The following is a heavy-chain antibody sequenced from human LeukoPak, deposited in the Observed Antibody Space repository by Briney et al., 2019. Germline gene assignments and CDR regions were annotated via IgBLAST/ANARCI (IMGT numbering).Heavy chain of an antibody. CDR3: ARSAADSSGYYYRRGYYGMDV. CDR1: GGTFSSYA. J-gene: IGHJ6*02. Sequence: ASVKVSCKASGGTFSSYAISWVRQAPGQGLEWMGRIIPILGIANYAQKFQGRVTITADKSTSTAYMELSSLRSEDTAVYYCARSAADSSGYYYRRGYYGMDVWGQGTTVTVSS. CDR2: IIPILGIA. V-gene: IGHV1-69*04. D-gene: IGHD3-22*01.